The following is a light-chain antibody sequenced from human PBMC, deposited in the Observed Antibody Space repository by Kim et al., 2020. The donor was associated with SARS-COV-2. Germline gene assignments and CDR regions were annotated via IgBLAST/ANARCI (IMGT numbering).Light chain of an antibody. J-gene: IGLJ6*01. CDR2: NDD. V-gene: IGLV1-44*01. CDR1: WTNVGSHI. CDR3: ATWDNSLNAWV. Sequence: GPRVPISCSGSWTNVGSHIVNWFQQLPGTAPKLLIYNDDQRPSGVPDRFSGSRSGTSASLAISGLQSADEADYYCATWDNSLNAWVFGGGTKVTVL.